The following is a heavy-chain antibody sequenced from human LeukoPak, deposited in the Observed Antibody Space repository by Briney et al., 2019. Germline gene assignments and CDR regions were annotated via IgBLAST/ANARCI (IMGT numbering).Heavy chain of an antibody. CDR2: HDSSGST. J-gene: IGHJ6*02. Sequence: PGGSLTLSCAASGFTVSSNYISCVRQATGRGLECVSGHDSSGSTDFANSVKGRFTISRNNFKNTVNLLMNSLRAEDTAVYYCARDRMAARLGSHYYYGMDVWGQGTTVTVSS. CDR3: ARDRMAARLGSHYYYGMDV. CDR1: GFTVSSNY. D-gene: IGHD6-6*01. V-gene: IGHV3-53*04.